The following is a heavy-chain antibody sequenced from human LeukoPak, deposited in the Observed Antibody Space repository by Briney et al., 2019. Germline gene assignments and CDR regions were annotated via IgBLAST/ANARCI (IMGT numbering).Heavy chain of an antibody. V-gene: IGHV1-69*06. D-gene: IGHD2-2*01. CDR3: ARTGLAVVVPAAIDY. Sequence: GASVKVSCKASGGTFSSYAISWVRQAPGQGLEWMGGIIPIFGTANYAQKFQGRVMITADKSTSTAYMELRSLRSDDTAVYYCARTGLAVVVPAAIDYWGQGTLVTVSS. CDR2: IIPIFGTA. J-gene: IGHJ4*02. CDR1: GGTFSSYA.